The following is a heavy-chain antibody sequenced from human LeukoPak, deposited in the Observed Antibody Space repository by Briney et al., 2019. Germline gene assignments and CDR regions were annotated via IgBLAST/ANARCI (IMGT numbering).Heavy chain of an antibody. Sequence: SETLSLTFTVSGGSISSDSDYWGWIRQSPGKGLEWIGSIYYSGSTYYNPSLKSRVRISVDTSKNQFSLKLSSVTAADTAVYYCARSVGYCSGGSCYQYFQHWGQGTLVTVSS. CDR3: ARSVGYCSGGSCYQYFQH. CDR2: IYYSGST. J-gene: IGHJ1*01. V-gene: IGHV4-39*07. CDR1: GGSISSDSDY. D-gene: IGHD2-15*01.